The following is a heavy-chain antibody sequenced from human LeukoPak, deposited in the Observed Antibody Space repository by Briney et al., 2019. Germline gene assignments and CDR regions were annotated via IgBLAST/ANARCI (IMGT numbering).Heavy chain of an antibody. Sequence: ASVKVSCKASGYTFTGYYMHWVRQAPGQGLEWMGWINPNTGGTNYAQNFQGRVTMTRDTSISTAYMELSRLTSDDTAVYYCARELYELWLDTNWFDPWGQGTLVTVSS. D-gene: IGHD6-19*01. CDR1: GYTFTGYY. CDR2: INPNTGGT. V-gene: IGHV1-2*02. J-gene: IGHJ5*02. CDR3: ARELYELWLDTNWFDP.